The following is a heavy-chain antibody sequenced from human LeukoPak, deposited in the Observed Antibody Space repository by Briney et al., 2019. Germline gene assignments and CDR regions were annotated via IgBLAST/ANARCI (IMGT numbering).Heavy chain of an antibody. CDR1: GFTFSSYS. D-gene: IGHD6-19*01. CDR3: AREDSSGWGTDAFDI. CDR2: ISSSSSYI. J-gene: IGHJ3*02. Sequence: PGGSLRLSCAASGFTFSSYSMNWVRQAPGKGLEWVSSISSSSSYIYYADSVKGRFTISRDNAKNSLYLQMNSLRAEDTAVYYCAREDSSGWGTDAFDIWGQGTMDTVSS. V-gene: IGHV3-21*01.